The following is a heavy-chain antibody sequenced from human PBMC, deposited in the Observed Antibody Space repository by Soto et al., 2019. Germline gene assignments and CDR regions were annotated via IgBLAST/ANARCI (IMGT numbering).Heavy chain of an antibody. V-gene: IGHV4-31*03. Sequence: SETLSLTCTVSGGSISSGGYYWSWIRQHPGKGLEWIGYIYYSGSTYYNPSLKSRVTISVDTSKNQFSLKLSSVTAADTAVYYCARYLIDEYSSSYLSFDYWGQGTLVTVAS. CDR2: IYYSGST. CDR3: ARYLIDEYSSSYLSFDY. D-gene: IGHD6-6*01. CDR1: GGSISSGGYY. J-gene: IGHJ4*02.